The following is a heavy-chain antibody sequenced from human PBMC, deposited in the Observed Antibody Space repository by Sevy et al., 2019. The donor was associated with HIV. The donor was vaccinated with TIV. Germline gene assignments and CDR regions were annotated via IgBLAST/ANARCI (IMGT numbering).Heavy chain of an antibody. V-gene: IGHV1-2*02. D-gene: IGHD2-8*01. CDR3: ARGSEVRGSTNSAFEI. CDR2: VNPEGGDT. Sequence: ASVKVSCKASGYIFTGYYVHWMRQAPGQGLEWMGWVNPEGGDTNYAQYFQGRVTMTRDTSINTAYMELSSLTSDDTVVYYCARGSEVRGSTNSAFEIWGQGIMVTVSS. CDR1: GYIFTGYY. J-gene: IGHJ3*02.